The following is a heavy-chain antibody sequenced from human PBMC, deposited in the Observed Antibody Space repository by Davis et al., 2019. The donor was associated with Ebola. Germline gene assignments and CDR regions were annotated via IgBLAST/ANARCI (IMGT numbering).Heavy chain of an antibody. J-gene: IGHJ5*02. V-gene: IGHV1-18*01. Sequence: ASVKVSCKASGGTFSSYTISWVRQAPGQGLEWMGWVSAYNGNTNYAQKFQGRVTMTTDTSTSTAYMELRSLRSDDTAVYYCARDNNWFDPWGQGTLVTVSS. CDR2: VSAYNGNT. CDR1: GGTFSSYT. CDR3: ARDNNWFDP.